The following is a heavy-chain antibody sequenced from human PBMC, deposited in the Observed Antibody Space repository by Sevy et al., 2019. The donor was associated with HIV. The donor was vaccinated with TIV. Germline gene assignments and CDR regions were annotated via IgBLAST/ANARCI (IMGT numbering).Heavy chain of an antibody. D-gene: IGHD6-6*01. CDR2: IYYTGNP. Sequence: SETLSLTCSVSGGSISSYFWSWIRQPPGKGLEWIGNIYYTGNPDYNPSLKSRVTMSLDTSKNHFSLRLSSVTAADTAVYYCARDLAARPRVFDYWGQGSLVTVSS. CDR1: GGSISSYF. J-gene: IGHJ4*02. V-gene: IGHV4-59*01. CDR3: ARDLAARPRVFDY.